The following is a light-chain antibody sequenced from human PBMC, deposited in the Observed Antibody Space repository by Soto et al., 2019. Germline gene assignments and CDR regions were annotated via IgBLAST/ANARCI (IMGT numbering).Light chain of an antibody. J-gene: IGKJ1*01. CDR1: QSVSSN. V-gene: IGKV3-15*01. CDR2: GAS. Sequence: EIVMTQAAAALSVSQGERATLSCRASQSVSSNLAWYQQKPGQAPRLLIYGASTRATGIPARFSGSGSGTEFTLTISSLQSEDFAVYYCQQYNNWPPTFGQGTKV. CDR3: QQYNNWPPT.